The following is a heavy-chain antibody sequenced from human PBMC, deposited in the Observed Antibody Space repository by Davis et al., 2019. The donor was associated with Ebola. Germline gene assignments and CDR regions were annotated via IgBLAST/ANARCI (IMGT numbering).Heavy chain of an antibody. J-gene: IGHJ6*02. CDR1: GFILSSHW. CDR3: ARGSRNMDV. CDR2: IKEDGSEK. V-gene: IGHV3-7*03. Sequence: PGGSLRLSCAASGFILSSHWMSWVRQAPGKGLEWVAKIKEDGSEKLEVDSVKGRFTISRDNAKDSLYLQMNSLRAEDTAVYYCARGSRNMDVWGQGTTVTVSS.